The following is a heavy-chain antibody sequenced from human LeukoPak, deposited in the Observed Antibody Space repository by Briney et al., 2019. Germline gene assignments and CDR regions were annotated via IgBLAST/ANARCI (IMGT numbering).Heavy chain of an antibody. V-gene: IGHV1-2*02. CDR2: INPSSGGT. Sequence: ASVKVSCKASGYTFTSYDINWVRQATGQGLEWMGWINPSSGGTNYAKKFHGRVTMTRDTSISTVYMELSRLRSDDTAVYYCARDLGEYCSSINCHASDYWGQGTLVTVSS. J-gene: IGHJ4*02. CDR3: ARDLGEYCSSINCHASDY. D-gene: IGHD2-2*01. CDR1: GYTFTSYD.